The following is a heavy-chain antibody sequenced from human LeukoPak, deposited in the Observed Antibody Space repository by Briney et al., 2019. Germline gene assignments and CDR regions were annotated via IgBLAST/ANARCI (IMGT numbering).Heavy chain of an antibody. D-gene: IGHD7-27*01. Sequence: SGGSLRLSCAASGFTFSSYGMSWVHQAPGKGLEWVANIKQDGSEKYYVDSVKGRFTISRDNAKNSLYLQMNSLRAEDTAVYYCARDSLINWGPGYYYYGMDVWGQGTTVTVSS. J-gene: IGHJ6*02. CDR1: GFTFSSYG. CDR2: IKQDGSEK. CDR3: ARDSLINWGPGYYYYGMDV. V-gene: IGHV3-7*01.